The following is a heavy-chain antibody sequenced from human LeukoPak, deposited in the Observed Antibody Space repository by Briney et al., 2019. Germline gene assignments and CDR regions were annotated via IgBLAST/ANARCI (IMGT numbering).Heavy chain of an antibody. J-gene: IGHJ4*02. CDR1: GSSISSGGYY. CDR3: ARSRRLRLGELSLSDY. CDR2: IYYSGST. V-gene: IGHV4-31*03. Sequence: PSETLSLTCTVSGSSISSGGYYWSWIRQHPGKGLEWIGYIYYSGSTYYNPSLKSRVTISVDTSKNQFPLKLSSVTAADTAVYYCARSRRLRLGELSLSDYWGQGTLVTVSS. D-gene: IGHD3-16*02.